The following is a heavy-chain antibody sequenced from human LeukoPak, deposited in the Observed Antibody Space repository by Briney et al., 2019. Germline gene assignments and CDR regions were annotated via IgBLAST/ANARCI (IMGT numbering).Heavy chain of an antibody. J-gene: IGHJ4*02. D-gene: IGHD6-13*01. V-gene: IGHV3-11*01. CDR2: ISSSGSTV. Sequence: PGESLRLSCEASGFTFSDYYMSWIRQAPGKGLEWVSYISSSGSTVYYAGSVKGRFTISRDNAQNSLYLQMNSLRTEDTAVYYCAREHSSSWADYWGPGTLVTVSS. CDR1: GFTFSDYY. CDR3: AREHSSSWADY.